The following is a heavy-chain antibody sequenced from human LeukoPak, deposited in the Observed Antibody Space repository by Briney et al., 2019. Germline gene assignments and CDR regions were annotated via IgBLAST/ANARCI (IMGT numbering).Heavy chain of an antibody. J-gene: IGHJ4*02. Sequence: NSSETLSLTCTVSGGSISSYYWSWIRQPAGKGLEWIGRIYTSGSTNYNPSLKSRVTMSVDTSKNQFSLKLSSVTAADTAMYYCTREAGNTQYFDYWGQGTLVTVSS. CDR2: IYTSGST. CDR1: GGSISSYY. V-gene: IGHV4-4*07. CDR3: TREAGNTQYFDY. D-gene: IGHD1-1*01.